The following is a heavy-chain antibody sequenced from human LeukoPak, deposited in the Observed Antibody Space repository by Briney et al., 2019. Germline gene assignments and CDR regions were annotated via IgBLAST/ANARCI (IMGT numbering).Heavy chain of an antibody. CDR2: INSGGSYI. V-gene: IGHV3-21*01. J-gene: IGHJ5*02. Sequence: SGGSLRLSCATSGFTFSSETMTWVRQAPGEGLEWVSSINSGGSYIYYADSVKGRFTISRDNTKNSLYLQMNSLRAEDTAVYYCASAGAYNALKAWGQGTLVTVSS. CDR1: GFTFSSET. D-gene: IGHD4-17*01. CDR3: ASAGAYNALKA.